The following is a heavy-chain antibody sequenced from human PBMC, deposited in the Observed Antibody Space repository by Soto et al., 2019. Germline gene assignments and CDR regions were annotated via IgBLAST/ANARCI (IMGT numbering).Heavy chain of an antibody. V-gene: IGHV4-61*05. CDR1: GGSISSSSYY. CDR2: IYYSGST. J-gene: IGHJ4*02. D-gene: IGHD4-4*01. CDR3: PRHSNRNYGLYYFDY. Sequence: SETLSLTCTVSGGSISSSSYYWGWIRQPPGKGLEWIGYIYYSGSTKYKPSLKSRVTMSVDTSKNQFSLKVSSATAADTAVYYCPRHSNRNYGLYYFDYWGLGALVSVSS.